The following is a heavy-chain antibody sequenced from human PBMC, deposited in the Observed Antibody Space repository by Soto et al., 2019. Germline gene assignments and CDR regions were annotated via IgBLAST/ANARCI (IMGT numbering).Heavy chain of an antibody. J-gene: IGHJ4*02. D-gene: IGHD3-9*01. CDR1: GGSISSYY. V-gene: IGHV4-59*01. CDR2: IYYSGST. CDR3: ARGGSLRYFDWSIDY. Sequence: SETLSLTCTVSGGSISSYYWSWIRQPPGKGLEWIGYIYYSGSTNYNPSLKSRVTISVDTSKNQFSMKLSSVTAADTAVYYCARGGSLRYFDWSIDYWGQGTLVTVSS.